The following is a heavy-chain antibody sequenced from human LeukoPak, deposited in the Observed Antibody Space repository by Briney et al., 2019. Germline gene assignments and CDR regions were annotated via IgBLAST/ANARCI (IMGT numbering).Heavy chain of an antibody. Sequence: GGSLRLSCSASGFTFSDYDMNWVRQAPGKGLEWVSSISGLSTHIYYGDSVKGRFSISRDNAKNSVYLQMNSLGVEDTAIYYCGRAFPPLRTSSAGDLWGQGILVAVSS. CDR1: GFTFSDYD. CDR2: ISGLSTHI. D-gene: IGHD3-16*01. CDR3: GRAFPPLRTSSAGDL. V-gene: IGHV3-69-1*02. J-gene: IGHJ4*02.